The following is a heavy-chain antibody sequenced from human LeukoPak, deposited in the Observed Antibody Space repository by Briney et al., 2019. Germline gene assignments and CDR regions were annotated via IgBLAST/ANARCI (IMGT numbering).Heavy chain of an antibody. V-gene: IGHV4-39*01. Sequence: SETLSLTCTVSGGSISSSSYYWGWIRQPPVKGLEWIGSIYYSGSTYYNPSLKSRVTISVDTSKNQFSLKLRSVTAADTAVYYCARPRTRLAWFDPWGQGTLVTVSS. D-gene: IGHD6-19*01. CDR1: GGSISSSSYY. J-gene: IGHJ5*02. CDR3: ARPRTRLAWFDP. CDR2: IYYSGST.